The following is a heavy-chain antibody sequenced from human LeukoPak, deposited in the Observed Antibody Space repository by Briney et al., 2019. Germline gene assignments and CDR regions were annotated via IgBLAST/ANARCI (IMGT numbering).Heavy chain of an antibody. CDR1: GGSISSSSYY. CDR3: ARGVQGWFAP. Sequence: PSETLSLTCTVSGGSISSSSYYWGWIRQPPGKGLEWIGSIYYSGSTYYNPSLKSRVTISVDTSRNQLSLRLTSVTAADTAVYYCARGVQGWFAPWGQGTLVTVSS. V-gene: IGHV4-39*07. J-gene: IGHJ5*02. CDR2: IYYSGST. D-gene: IGHD3-10*01.